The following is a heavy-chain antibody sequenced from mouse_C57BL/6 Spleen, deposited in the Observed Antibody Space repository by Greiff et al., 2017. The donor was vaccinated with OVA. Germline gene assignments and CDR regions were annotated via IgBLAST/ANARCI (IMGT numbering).Heavy chain of an antibody. Sequence: EVHLVESGGGLVKPGGSLKLSCAASGFTFSSYAMSWVRQTPEKRLEWVATISDGGSYTYYPDNVKGRFTISRDNAKNNLYLQMSHLKSEDTAMYYCARGGLFITTVVAFDDWGQGTTLTVSS. CDR2: ISDGGSYT. J-gene: IGHJ2*01. CDR3: ARGGLFITTVVAFDD. V-gene: IGHV5-4*01. CDR1: GFTFSSYA. D-gene: IGHD1-1*01.